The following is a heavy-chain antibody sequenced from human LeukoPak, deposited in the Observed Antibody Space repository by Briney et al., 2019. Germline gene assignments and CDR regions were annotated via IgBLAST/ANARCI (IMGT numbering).Heavy chain of an antibody. CDR3: ARSAGYSSSWYDFAYGGWFDP. CDR2: IYTSGST. CDR1: GGSFSGYY. V-gene: IGHV4-59*10. J-gene: IGHJ5*02. Sequence: SETLSLTCAVYGGSFSGYYWSWIRQPAGKGLEWIGRIYTSGSTNYNPSLKSRVTISVDTSKNQFSLKLSSVTAADTAVYYCARSAGYSSSWYDFAYGGWFDPWGQGTLVTVSS. D-gene: IGHD6-13*01.